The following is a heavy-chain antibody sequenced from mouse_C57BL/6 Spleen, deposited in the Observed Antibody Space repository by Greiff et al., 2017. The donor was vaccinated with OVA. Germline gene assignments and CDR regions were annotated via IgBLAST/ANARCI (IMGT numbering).Heavy chain of an antibody. V-gene: IGHV1-64*01. CDR2: IHPNSGST. J-gene: IGHJ4*01. CDR1: GYTFTSYW. CDR3: ARWNSNYYAMDY. Sequence: VQLQQPGAELVKPGASVKLSCKASGYTFTSYWMHWVKQRPGQGLEWIGMIHPNSGSTNYNEKFKSKATLTVDKSSSTAYMQLSSLTSEDSAVYYCARWNSNYYAMDYWGQGTSVTVSS. D-gene: IGHD2-5*01.